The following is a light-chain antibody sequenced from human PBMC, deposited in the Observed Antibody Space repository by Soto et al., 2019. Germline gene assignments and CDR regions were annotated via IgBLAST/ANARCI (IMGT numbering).Light chain of an antibody. CDR3: QQYNSYSPT. Sequence: DIHMTRSPSSLSASVGDTVTITCWASQSVSTWLAWYQQKPGKAPKLLIYDASKLESGVPSRFSGSGSGTELTLTISGLQAEDSATYYCQQYNSYSPTFGQGTTVEV. CDR2: DAS. V-gene: IGKV1-5*01. J-gene: IGKJ1*01. CDR1: QSVSTW.